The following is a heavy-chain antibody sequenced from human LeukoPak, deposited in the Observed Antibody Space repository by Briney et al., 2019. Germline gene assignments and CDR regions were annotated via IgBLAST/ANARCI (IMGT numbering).Heavy chain of an antibody. D-gene: IGHD5-24*01. CDR2: IYTSGST. CDR1: GGSISSYY. J-gene: IGHJ4*02. CDR3: ARHLKDGYNFGVDY. Sequence: SGTLSLTCTVSGGSISSYYWSWIRQPPGKGLEWIGYIYTSGSTNYNPSLKSRVTISVDTSKNQFSLKLSSVTAADTAVYYCARHLKDGYNFGVDYWGQGTLVTVSS. V-gene: IGHV4-4*09.